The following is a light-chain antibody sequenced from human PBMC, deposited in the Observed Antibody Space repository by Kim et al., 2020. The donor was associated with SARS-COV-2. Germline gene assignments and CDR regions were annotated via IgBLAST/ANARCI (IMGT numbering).Light chain of an antibody. V-gene: IGKV3-20*01. CDR2: DTS. CDR1: PSVGGSY. CDR3: QQYGVSPWT. Sequence: SLGERATLSCRASPSVGGSYVAWYQQQRGQAPRLLIYDTSNRATGIPDRFNGSGSGTDFTLTISRLEPEDVAVYSCQQYGVSPWTFGQGTKVDIK. J-gene: IGKJ1*01.